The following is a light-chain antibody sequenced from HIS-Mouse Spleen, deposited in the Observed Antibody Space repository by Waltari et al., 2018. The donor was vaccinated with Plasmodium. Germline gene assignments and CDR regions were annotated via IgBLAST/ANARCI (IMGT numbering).Light chain of an antibody. CDR3: QQYNNWSFT. V-gene: IGKV3-15*01. Sequence: EIVMTQYLATLSVYPGARATSSCRDSQRVSSKLAWYHQKPGQAPRLLIYGASNRATGIPARFSGSGSGTEFTLTISSLQSEDFAVYYCQQYNNWSFTFGPGTKVDIK. J-gene: IGKJ3*01. CDR2: GAS. CDR1: QRVSSK.